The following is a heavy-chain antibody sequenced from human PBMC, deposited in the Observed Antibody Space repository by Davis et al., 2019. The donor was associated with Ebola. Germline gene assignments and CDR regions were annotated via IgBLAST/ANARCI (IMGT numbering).Heavy chain of an antibody. D-gene: IGHD5-18*01. V-gene: IGHV4-30-4*07. J-gene: IGHJ4*02. CDR1: GGSISSGGYS. CDR2: IYYSGST. Sequence: PSETLSLTCAVSGGSISSGGYSWSWIRQPPGKGLEWIGYIYYSGSTYYNPSLKSRVTISVDTSKNQFSLKLSSVTAADTAVYYCARRRGYSYGHFDYWGQGTLVTVSS. CDR3: ARRRGYSYGHFDY.